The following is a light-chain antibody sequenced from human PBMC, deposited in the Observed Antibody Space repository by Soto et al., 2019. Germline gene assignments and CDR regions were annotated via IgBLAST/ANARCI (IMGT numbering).Light chain of an antibody. CDR3: QQSYSTPPT. CDR1: QSISSY. CDR2: AAS. V-gene: IGKV1-39*01. J-gene: IGKJ4*01. Sequence: DIQMTQSPSSLSASVGDSVTITCRASQSISSYLNWYQQKPGKAPKLLIYAASSLQSGVPSRFSGSGSGTDFTLTISSLQPEDFATYYWQQSYSTPPTFGGGTKVEIK.